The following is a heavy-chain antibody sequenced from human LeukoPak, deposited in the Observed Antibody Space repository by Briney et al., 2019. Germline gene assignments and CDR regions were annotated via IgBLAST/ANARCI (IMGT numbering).Heavy chain of an antibody. D-gene: IGHD3-16*02. Sequence: GGSLRLSCAASGFTFDDYAMHWVRQAPGKGLEWVSGISWNSGSIGYADSVKGRFTISRDNAKNSLYLQMNSPRAEDTALYYCAKDLSPEVRNWFDPWGQGTLVTVSS. CDR2: ISWNSGSI. J-gene: IGHJ5*02. CDR1: GFTFDDYA. CDR3: AKDLSPEVRNWFDP. V-gene: IGHV3-9*01.